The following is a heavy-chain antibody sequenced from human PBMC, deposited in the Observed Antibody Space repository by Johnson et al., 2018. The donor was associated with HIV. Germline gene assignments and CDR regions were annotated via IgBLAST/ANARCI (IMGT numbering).Heavy chain of an antibody. J-gene: IGHJ3*02. Sequence: QVQLVESGGGLVQPGGSLRLSCAASGFTFSSYGMHWVRQAPGKGLEWVAFIPYDANNKYYADSVKGRFTISRDNSKNTLYLQMNSLRAEDTAVYYCARGGGWATDAFDICGQGTMVTVSS. CDR2: IPYDANNK. V-gene: IGHV3-30*02. D-gene: IGHD5-12*01. CDR1: GFTFSSYG. CDR3: ARGGGWATDAFDI.